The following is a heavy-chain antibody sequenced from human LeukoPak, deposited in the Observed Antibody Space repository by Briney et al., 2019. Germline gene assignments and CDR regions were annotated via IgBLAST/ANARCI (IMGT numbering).Heavy chain of an antibody. CDR3: ARGTPSSSGSNLDY. CDR2: IYYSGST. V-gene: IGHV4-39*07. J-gene: IGHJ4*02. CDR1: GGSMSRSNHY. Sequence: SETLSLTCTVSGGSMSRSNHYWGWIRQPPGKGMEWIGSIYYSGSTYYKPSLRSRVTISVDTSKNQLSLKLSSVTAADTAVYYCARGTPSSSGSNLDYWGQGTLVTVSS. D-gene: IGHD6-19*01.